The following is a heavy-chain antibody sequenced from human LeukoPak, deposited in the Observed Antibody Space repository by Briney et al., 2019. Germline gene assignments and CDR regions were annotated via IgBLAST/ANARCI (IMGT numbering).Heavy chain of an antibody. CDR3: ARGPGYCSSTSCSGGIVY. J-gene: IGHJ4*02. CDR2: ISSGRLTI. Sequence: PGGSLRLSCAASGFSFSSYSMNWVRQAPGKGLEWISYISSGRLTIYYADSVKGRFTISRDNSKNTLYLQMNSLRAEDTAVYYCARGPGYCSSTSCSGGIVYWGQGTLVTVSS. V-gene: IGHV3-48*01. CDR1: GFSFSSYS. D-gene: IGHD2-2*01.